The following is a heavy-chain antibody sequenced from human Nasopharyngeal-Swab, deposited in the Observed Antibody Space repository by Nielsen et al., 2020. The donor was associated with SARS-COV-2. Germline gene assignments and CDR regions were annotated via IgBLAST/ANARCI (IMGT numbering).Heavy chain of an antibody. Sequence: SETLSLTCTVSGGSISSGDYYWSWIRQAPGKGLEWIGEINHSGSTNYNPSLKSRVTISVDPSKNQFSLKLHSVTAADTAVYYCARVLVSLTGDLDSWGRGTPVTVSS. V-gene: IGHV4-61*08. CDR3: ARVLVSLTGDLDS. D-gene: IGHD3-10*01. J-gene: IGHJ4*02. CDR2: INHSGST. CDR1: GGSISSGDYY.